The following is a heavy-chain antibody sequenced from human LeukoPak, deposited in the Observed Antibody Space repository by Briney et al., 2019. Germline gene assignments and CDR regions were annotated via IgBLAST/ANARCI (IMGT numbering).Heavy chain of an antibody. CDR1: GFKFQDYG. J-gene: IGHJ4*02. CDR3: VKEKDGLHYFDF. D-gene: IGHD3-16*01. CDR2: INRRSTSK. V-gene: IGHV3-9*01. Sequence: GGSLRLSCAASGFKFQDYGMHWVRQAPGKGLEWVSGINRRSTSKGYADSVEGRFSISRDNAENSLYLQINCLRPEDTALYYCVKEKDGLHYFDFWGQGALVTVSS.